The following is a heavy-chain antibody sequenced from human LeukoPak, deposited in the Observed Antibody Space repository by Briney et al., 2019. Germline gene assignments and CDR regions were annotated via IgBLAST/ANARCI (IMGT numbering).Heavy chain of an antibody. CDR2: IIPIFGTA. D-gene: IGHD6-6*01. CDR1: GGTFSSYA. V-gene: IGHV1-69*13. Sequence: SVKVSCKASGGTFSSYAISWVRQAPGQGLEWMGGIIPIFGTANYAQKFQGRVTITADESTSTAYMELSSLRSEDTAVYYCARAPLYSSSSNRWFDYWGQGTLVTVSS. J-gene: IGHJ4*02. CDR3: ARAPLYSSSSNRWFDY.